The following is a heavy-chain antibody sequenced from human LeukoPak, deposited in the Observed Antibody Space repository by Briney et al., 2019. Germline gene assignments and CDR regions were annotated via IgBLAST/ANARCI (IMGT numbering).Heavy chain of an antibody. V-gene: IGHV3-21*01. J-gene: IGHJ3*02. D-gene: IGHD2-2*01. CDR3: ARFRCSSTSCYRGAFDI. Sequence: GGSLRLSCAASGFTFSSYSMNWVRQAPGKGLEWVSSISSSSSYIYYVDSVKGRFTISRDNAKNSLYLQMNSLRAEDTAVYYCARFRCSSTSCYRGAFDIWGQGTMVTVSS. CDR2: ISSSSSYI. CDR1: GFTFSSYS.